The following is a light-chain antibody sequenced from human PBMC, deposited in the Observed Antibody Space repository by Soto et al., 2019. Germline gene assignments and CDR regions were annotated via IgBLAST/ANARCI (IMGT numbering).Light chain of an antibody. V-gene: IGKV3-20*01. J-gene: IGKJ2*01. CDR1: QRVSNKS. CDR3: QQYGSSLYT. CDR2: GAS. Sequence: EIGLTQSPVILSLSPGERATLSCRASQRVSNKSFAWYQQLPGQPPRLLIYGASSRTTCIPGRFSGSGSGPDFTLTISRLETGDWAVYYCQQYGSSLYTFGKGTKLDIE.